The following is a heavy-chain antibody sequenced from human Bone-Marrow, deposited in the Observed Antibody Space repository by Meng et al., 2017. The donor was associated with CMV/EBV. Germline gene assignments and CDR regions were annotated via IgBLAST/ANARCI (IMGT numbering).Heavy chain of an antibody. D-gene: IGHD2-2*02. V-gene: IGHV1-46*01. CDR3: ARDTPLHCSSTSCYTDWFDP. CDR1: GYTFTGYY. CDR2: INPSGGST. J-gene: IGHJ5*02. Sequence: ASVKVSCKASGYTFTGYYMHWVRQAPGQGLEWMGIINPSGGSTSYAQKFQGRVTMTRDTSTSTVYMELSSLRSEDTAVYYCARDTPLHCSSTSCYTDWFDPWGQGTRVTGSS.